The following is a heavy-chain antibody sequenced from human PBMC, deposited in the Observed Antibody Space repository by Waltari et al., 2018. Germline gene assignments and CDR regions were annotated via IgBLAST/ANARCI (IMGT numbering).Heavy chain of an antibody. Sequence: EVQLLESGGNLVQPGGSLRLSCAASGFTFSNYAMSWVRQAPGKGLEWVSVISGGGGSTNYADSGKGRFTISRDNSKNTLYLQMNSLRAEDTAAYYCAKDRYYYDSSGYDAFDIWGQGTMVTVSS. CDR1: GFTFSNYA. CDR3: AKDRYYYDSSGYDAFDI. D-gene: IGHD3-22*01. J-gene: IGHJ3*02. V-gene: IGHV3-23*01. CDR2: ISGGGGST.